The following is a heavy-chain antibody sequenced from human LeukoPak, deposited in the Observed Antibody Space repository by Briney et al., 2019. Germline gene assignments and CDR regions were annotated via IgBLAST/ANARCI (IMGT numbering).Heavy chain of an antibody. D-gene: IGHD2-21*02. CDR1: GFTFSSYS. V-gene: IGHV3-21*04. CDR2: ISSSSSYI. J-gene: IGHJ5*02. Sequence: GGSLRLSCAASGFTFSSYSMNWVRQAPGKGQELVSSISSSSSYIYYADSVKGRFTISRDNAKNTLYLQMNSLRAEDTAVYYCAKDLTFVVVTADKWFDPWGQGTLVTVSS. CDR3: AKDLTFVVVTADKWFDP.